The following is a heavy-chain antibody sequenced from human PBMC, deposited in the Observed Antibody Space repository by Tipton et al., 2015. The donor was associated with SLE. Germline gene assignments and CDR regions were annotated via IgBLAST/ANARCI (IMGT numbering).Heavy chain of an antibody. CDR1: GGTFSSYA. V-gene: IGHV1-18*01. D-gene: IGHD4-23*01. CDR3: ARGGGNSGDWFDP. CDR2: ISTFNGNT. Sequence: QLVQSGAEVKKPGSSVKVSCKASGGTFSSYAISWVRQAPGQGLEWMGWISTFNGNTNYARKLQGRLTMTTDTSTSTAYMELRSLRSDDTAVYYCARGGGNSGDWFDPWGQGTLVTVSS. J-gene: IGHJ5*02.